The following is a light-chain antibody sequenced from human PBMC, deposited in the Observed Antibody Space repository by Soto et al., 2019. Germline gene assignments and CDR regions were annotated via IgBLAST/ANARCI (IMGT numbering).Light chain of an antibody. CDR2: DDS. J-gene: IGLJ3*02. V-gene: IGLV1-40*01. Sequence: QSVLTQPPSVSGAPGQRVTISCTGSSSNIGAGYDVHWYQQLPGTAPKLLIYDDSNRPSGVPDRFSGSKSGTSASLAITGLQAEDEADYYCQSYDSSRSAKVFGGGTKLTVL. CDR3: QSYDSSRSAKV. CDR1: SSNIGAGYD.